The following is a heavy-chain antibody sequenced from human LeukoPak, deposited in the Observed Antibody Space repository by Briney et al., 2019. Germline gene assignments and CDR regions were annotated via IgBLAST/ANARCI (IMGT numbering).Heavy chain of an antibody. Sequence: GGSLRLSCAASGFTFSSYAMSWVRQAPGKGLEWVSAISGSGGSTYYADSVKGRFTISRDNSKNTLYLQMNSLRAEDTAVYYCARENYYYDSSGYQPLGFDYWGQGTLVTVSS. D-gene: IGHD3-22*01. CDR1: GFTFSSYA. J-gene: IGHJ4*02. V-gene: IGHV3-23*01. CDR2: ISGSGGST. CDR3: ARENYYYDSSGYQPLGFDY.